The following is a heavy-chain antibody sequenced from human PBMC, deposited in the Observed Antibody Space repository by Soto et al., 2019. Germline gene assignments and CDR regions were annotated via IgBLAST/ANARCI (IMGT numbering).Heavy chain of an antibody. CDR2: INACNGYI. D-gene: IGHD7-27*01. V-gene: IGHV1-3*01. Sequence: QVQLVQSGSEVRKPGASVKISCEASGNSFTTSAIHWVRQAPGQRPEWMGWINACNGYIKYSQTFQGRVTITRDTSASTVYMELSSLKYEDTGIYYCTRESAPWGFEHWGQGTRVTVSS. CDR1: GNSFTTSA. CDR3: TRESAPWGFEH. J-gene: IGHJ4*02.